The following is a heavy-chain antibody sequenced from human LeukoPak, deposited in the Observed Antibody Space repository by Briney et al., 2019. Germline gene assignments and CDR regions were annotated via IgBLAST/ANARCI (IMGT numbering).Heavy chain of an antibody. V-gene: IGHV3-48*03. CDR1: GFTFSSYE. Sequence: GGSLRLSCAASGFTFSSYEMNWVRQAPGKGLEGVSYISSSGSTIYYADSVKGRFTISRDNAKNSLYLQMNSLRAEDTAVYYCARDPDYGDYGFDYWGQGTLVTVSS. D-gene: IGHD4-17*01. CDR3: ARDPDYGDYGFDY. J-gene: IGHJ4*02. CDR2: ISSSGSTI.